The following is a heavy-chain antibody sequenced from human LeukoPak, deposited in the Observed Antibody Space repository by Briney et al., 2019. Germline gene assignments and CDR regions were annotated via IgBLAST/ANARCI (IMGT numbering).Heavy chain of an antibody. CDR2: TDWDDDK. V-gene: IGHV2-70*04. CDR1: GFSLSTSGMR. J-gene: IGHJ4*02. Sequence: SGPTLVNPTQTLTLTCTFSGFSLSTSGMRVSWIRQPPGKALEWLARTDWDDDKFYSTSLKTRLTISKDTSKNQVVLTMTNMDPVDTATYYCARAMVRGVLDYWGQGTLVTVSS. CDR3: ARAMVRGVLDY. D-gene: IGHD3-10*01.